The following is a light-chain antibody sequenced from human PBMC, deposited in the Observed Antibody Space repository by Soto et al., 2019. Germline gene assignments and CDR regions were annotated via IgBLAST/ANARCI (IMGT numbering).Light chain of an antibody. V-gene: IGKV3-15*01. CDR1: QSISRG. Sequence: EIVMTQSPVTLSVSPGERATLSCRASQSISRGLAWYQQKPGQAPSLLIYDSSTRATGIPARFSGSGSGTEFTLTISSLQSEDFAFYYCQQYDIWPPITFGQGTRLEIK. CDR3: QQYDIWPPIT. J-gene: IGKJ5*01. CDR2: DSS.